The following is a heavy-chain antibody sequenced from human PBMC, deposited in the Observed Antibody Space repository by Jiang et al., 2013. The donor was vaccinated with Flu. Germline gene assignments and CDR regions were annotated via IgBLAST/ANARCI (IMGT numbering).Heavy chain of an antibody. CDR3: ARVYYYDSSGYYYSSSFDY. Sequence: SQTLSLTCAISGDSVSSNSAAWNWIRQSPSRGLEWLGRTYYRSKWYNDYAVSVKSRITINPDTSKNQFSLQLNSVTPEDTAVYYCARVYYYDSSGYYYSSSFDYWGQGTLVTVSS. CDR1: GDSVSSNSAA. CDR2: TYYRSKWYN. D-gene: IGHD3-22*01. V-gene: IGHV6-1*01. J-gene: IGHJ4*02.